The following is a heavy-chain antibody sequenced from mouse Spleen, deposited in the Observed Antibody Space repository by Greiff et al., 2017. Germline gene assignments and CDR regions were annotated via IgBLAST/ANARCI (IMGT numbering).Heavy chain of an antibody. Sequence: QVQLQQSGPELVKPGASVRISCKASGYTFTSYYIHWVKQRPGQGLEWIGWIYPGNVNTKYNEKFKGKATLTADKSSSTAYMQLSSLTSEDSAVYFCARSELGRDAMDYWGQGTSVTVSS. CDR3: ARSELGRDAMDY. CDR2: IYPGNVNT. J-gene: IGHJ4*01. D-gene: IGHD4-1*01. V-gene: IGHV1S56*01. CDR1: GYTFTSYY.